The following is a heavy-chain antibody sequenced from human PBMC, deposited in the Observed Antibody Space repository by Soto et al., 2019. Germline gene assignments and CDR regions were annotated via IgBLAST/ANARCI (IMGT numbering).Heavy chain of an antibody. Sequence: ASVKVSCKASGYTFTSYGISWVRQAPGQGLEWMGWISAYNGNTNYAQKLQGRVTMTTDTSTSTAYMELRSLRSDDTAVYYCARVRYCSGGSCTPMDVWGKGTTVTVSS. CDR1: GYTFTSYG. CDR2: ISAYNGNT. D-gene: IGHD2-15*01. J-gene: IGHJ6*03. V-gene: IGHV1-18*01. CDR3: ARVRYCSGGSCTPMDV.